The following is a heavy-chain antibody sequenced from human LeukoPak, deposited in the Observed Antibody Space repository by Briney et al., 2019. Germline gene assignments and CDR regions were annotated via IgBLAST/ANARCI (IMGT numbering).Heavy chain of an antibody. Sequence: GGSLRLSCAASGFTFSSYSMNWVRQAPGKGLEWVSSISSSSSYIYYADSVKGRFTISRDNAKNSLYLQMNSLRAEDTAVYYCARAGPKYCGGDCYQDYWGQGTLVTVSS. CDR1: GFTFSSYS. CDR3: ARAGPKYCGGDCYQDY. J-gene: IGHJ4*02. CDR2: ISSSSSYI. D-gene: IGHD2-21*02. V-gene: IGHV3-21*01.